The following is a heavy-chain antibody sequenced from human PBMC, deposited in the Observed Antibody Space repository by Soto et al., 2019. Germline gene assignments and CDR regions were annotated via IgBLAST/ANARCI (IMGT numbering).Heavy chain of an antibody. CDR3: ARLKGGAAGNFDL. CDR2: IYHSGST. J-gene: IGHJ4*02. D-gene: IGHD6-13*01. V-gene: IGHV4-31*03. CDR1: GGSISNGASY. Sequence: QVQLQESGPGLVKPSQTLSVTCTVSGGSISNGASYWTWIRQLPGKGMEWIGYIYHSGSTYYNPALRSRVIMAVDASMNQFSLKLSPVTVADTAIYYCARLKGGAAGNFDLWGQGTLVTVSS.